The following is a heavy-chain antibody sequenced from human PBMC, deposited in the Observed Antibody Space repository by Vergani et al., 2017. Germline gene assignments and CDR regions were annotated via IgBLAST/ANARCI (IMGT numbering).Heavy chain of an antibody. CDR2: ISGSGGST. Sequence: EVQLLESGGGLVQPGGSLRLSCAASGFTFSSYAMSWVRQAPGKGLEWVSAISGSGGSTYYADSVKGRFTISRDNSKNTLYLQMNSLRAEDTAVYYCAREAVSSPPPLGAFDIWGQGTMVTVSS. V-gene: IGHV3-23*01. D-gene: IGHD6-6*01. CDR3: AREAVSSPPPLGAFDI. J-gene: IGHJ3*02. CDR1: GFTFSSYA.